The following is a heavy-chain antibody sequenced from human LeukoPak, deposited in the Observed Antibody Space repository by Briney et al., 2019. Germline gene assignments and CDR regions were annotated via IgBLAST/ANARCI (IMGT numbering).Heavy chain of an antibody. Sequence: GGSLRLSCAASGFTFSSYWMHWVRQGPGKGLVWVSRINSDGSSTNYADSVKGRFTISRDNAKNTLYLQMNSLRAEDTAVYYCARGRLGGFFDYWGQGTLVTASS. CDR3: ARGRLGGFFDY. V-gene: IGHV3-74*01. CDR2: INSDGSST. J-gene: IGHJ4*02. CDR1: GFTFSSYW. D-gene: IGHD3-16*01.